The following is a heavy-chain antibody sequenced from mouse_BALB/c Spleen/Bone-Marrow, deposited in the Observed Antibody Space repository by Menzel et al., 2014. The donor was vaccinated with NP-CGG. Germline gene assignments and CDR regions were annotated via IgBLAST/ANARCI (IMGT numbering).Heavy chain of an antibody. D-gene: IGHD2-3*01. J-gene: IGHJ3*01. V-gene: IGHV4-1*02. CDR3: ARLGYYGGFAY. CDR2: INPASTTI. CDR1: GFDFSRYW. Sequence: EVQRVEPGGGLVQPGGSLKLSCAASGFDFSRYWMGWVRQAPGKGLGWIGEINPASTTINYTPSLKYKFIISRDNAKSTLYLQMSNVRSEDTALYYCARLGYYGGFAYWGQGTLVTVSA.